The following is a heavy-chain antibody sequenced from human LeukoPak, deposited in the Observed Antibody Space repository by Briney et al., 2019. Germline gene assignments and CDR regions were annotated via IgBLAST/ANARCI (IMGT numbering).Heavy chain of an antibody. CDR2: LSGSGDST. D-gene: IGHD2-21*02. CDR1: GFTFSSYV. V-gene: IGHV3-23*01. J-gene: IGHJ4*02. Sequence: GGSLSLSCAASGFTFSSYVMSWVRQAPGKGLEWVSALSGSGDSTYYADSVKGRFTISRDNSKNTLYLQINSLRAEDTAVYYCAKEEGYCGGDCPRAFDYWGQGTLVTVSS. CDR3: AKEEGYCGGDCPRAFDY.